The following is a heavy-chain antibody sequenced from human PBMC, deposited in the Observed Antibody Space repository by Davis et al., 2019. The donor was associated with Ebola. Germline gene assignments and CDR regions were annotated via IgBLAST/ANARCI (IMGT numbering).Heavy chain of an antibody. J-gene: IGHJ4*02. CDR1: GFTFSDYY. Sequence: GESLKISCAASGFTFSDYYMSWIRQAPGKGLEWVSYISSSSSYTNYADSVKGRFTISRADAKNTLHLQMNSLRAEDTAVYYCARGGSGYSDYWGQGTLVTVSS. CDR3: ARGGSGYSDY. CDR2: ISSSSSYT. V-gene: IGHV3-11*06. D-gene: IGHD2-15*01.